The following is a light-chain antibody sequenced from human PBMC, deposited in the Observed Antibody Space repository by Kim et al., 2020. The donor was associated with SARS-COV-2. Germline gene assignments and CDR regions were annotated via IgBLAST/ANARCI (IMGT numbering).Light chain of an antibody. J-gene: IGKJ5*01. CDR3: MQALQTPPV. V-gene: IGKV2-28*01. CDR1: QSLLHSNGYIY. CDR2: LCS. Sequence: PASITCRSSQSLLHSNGYIYVVWYLQKPAQSPQLLIYLCSNRASGVPDRLSGSGSGPVFTLKISRVEAEDVGVFYCMQALQTPPVFGQGTRLEIK.